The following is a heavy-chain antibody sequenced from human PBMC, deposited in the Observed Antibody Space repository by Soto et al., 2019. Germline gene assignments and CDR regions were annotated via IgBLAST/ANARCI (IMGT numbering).Heavy chain of an antibody. D-gene: IGHD6-19*01. CDR2: IRASGGST. J-gene: IGHJ6*02. CDR3: AKVGSSVAPFYYYYVLDV. CDR1: GFTFDNYA. Sequence: EVQLLESGGSLIQPGGSLRLSCAASGFTFDNYAMTWVRQAPRKGLDWISAIRASGGSTHYADSVKGRFTISRDTSKNTLYLQMNSLRAVDTAIYYCAKVGSSVAPFYYYYVLDVWGQGTTVTVSS. V-gene: IGHV3-23*01.